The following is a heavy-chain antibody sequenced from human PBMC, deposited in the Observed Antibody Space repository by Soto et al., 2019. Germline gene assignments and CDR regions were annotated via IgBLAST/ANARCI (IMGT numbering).Heavy chain of an antibody. D-gene: IGHD4-17*01. CDR1: GFTFSNAW. CDR2: IKSKTDGGTT. V-gene: IGHV3-15*07. Sequence: EVQLVESGGGLVKPGGSLRLSCAASGFTFSNAWMNWVRQAPGKGLEWVGRIKSKTDGGTTDYAAPVKGRFTISRDDSKNTLYLQINSLKIEDTALYYCTKDPTGGWFDPWGQGTLITVSS. CDR3: TKDPTGGWFDP. J-gene: IGHJ5*02.